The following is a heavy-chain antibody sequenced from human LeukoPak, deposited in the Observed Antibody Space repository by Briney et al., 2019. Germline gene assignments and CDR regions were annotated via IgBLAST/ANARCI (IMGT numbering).Heavy chain of an antibody. Sequence: SETLSLTCTVSGGSISSYYWGWIRQPPGKGLEWIGSIYYSGSTYYNPSLKSRVTISVDTSKNQFSLKLSSVTAADTAVYYCARGRQAITMVRGVLFDYWGQGTLVTVSS. D-gene: IGHD3-10*01. CDR1: GGSISSYY. CDR3: ARGRQAITMVRGVLFDY. V-gene: IGHV4-39*07. CDR2: IYYSGST. J-gene: IGHJ4*02.